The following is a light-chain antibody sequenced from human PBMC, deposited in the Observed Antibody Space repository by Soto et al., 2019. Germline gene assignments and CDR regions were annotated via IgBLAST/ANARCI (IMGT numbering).Light chain of an antibody. CDR1: SSNIGAGCD. J-gene: IGLJ2*01. V-gene: IGLV1-40*01. Sequence: QSVLTQPPSVSGAPGQRVTISCTGSSSNIGAGCDVHWYQQLPGTAPKLLIYANSNRPSGVPDRFSGSKSGTSASLAITGLQAEDEADYYCQSYDSSLSVVFGGGTQVTVL. CDR3: QSYDSSLSVV. CDR2: ANS.